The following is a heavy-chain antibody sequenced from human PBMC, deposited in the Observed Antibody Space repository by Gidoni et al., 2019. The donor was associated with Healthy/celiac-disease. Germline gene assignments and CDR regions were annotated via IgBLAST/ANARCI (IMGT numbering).Heavy chain of an antibody. J-gene: IGHJ6*02. CDR3: AKDLGGAYTKEGLYGMDV. Sequence: EVQLLESGGGLVQPGGSLRLSCAASGSTFSSYALTWVRQDPGKGLEWVSVISGSGGSTYYADSVKGRFTISRDNSKNTLYLQMNSLRAEDTAVYYCAKDLGGAYTKEGLYGMDVWGQGTTVTVSS. V-gene: IGHV3-23*01. D-gene: IGHD1-26*01. CDR2: ISGSGGST. CDR1: GSTFSSYA.